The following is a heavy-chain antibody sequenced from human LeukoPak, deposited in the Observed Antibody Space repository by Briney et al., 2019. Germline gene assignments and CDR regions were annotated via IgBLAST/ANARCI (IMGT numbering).Heavy chain of an antibody. Sequence: PSQTLSLICTVSGGSISSGSYYWSWIRQPAGKGLEWIGRIYTSGSTNYNPSLKSRVTISVDTSKNQFSLKLSSVTAADTAVYYCARDYIYGPTAEDWGQGTLVTVSS. CDR3: ARDYIYGPTAED. V-gene: IGHV4-61*02. CDR1: GGSISSGSYY. J-gene: IGHJ4*02. D-gene: IGHD3-10*01. CDR2: IYTSGST.